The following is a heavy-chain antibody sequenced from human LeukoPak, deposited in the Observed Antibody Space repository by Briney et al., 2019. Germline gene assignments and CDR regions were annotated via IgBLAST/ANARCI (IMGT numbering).Heavy chain of an antibody. Sequence: PSETLSLTCTVSGGSISSFYWTWIRQPPGKGLDWIGSMYYSGNINYNPSLKSRVTMSLDTSKNQLSLRLSSVTAADTAVYYCARHSSNFYFDYWGQGTLVTVS. CDR2: MYYSGNI. V-gene: IGHV4-59*08. J-gene: IGHJ4*02. CDR3: ARHSSNFYFDY. D-gene: IGHD1-1*01. CDR1: GGSISSFY.